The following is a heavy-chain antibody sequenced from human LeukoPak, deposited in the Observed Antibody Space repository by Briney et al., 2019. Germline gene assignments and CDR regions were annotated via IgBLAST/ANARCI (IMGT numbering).Heavy chain of an antibody. D-gene: IGHD1-26*01. J-gene: IGHJ3*02. CDR2: IYPGDSDT. CDR3: ARQSGGNAFDI. Sequence: GESLKISCKGSGHTFTIYWIGWVRQMPGKGLEWMGIIYPGDSDTRYSPSFQGQVTISGDKSISTAYLQWSRLKASDTAMYYCARQSGGNAFDIWGQGTMVTVSS. V-gene: IGHV5-51*01. CDR1: GHTFTIYW.